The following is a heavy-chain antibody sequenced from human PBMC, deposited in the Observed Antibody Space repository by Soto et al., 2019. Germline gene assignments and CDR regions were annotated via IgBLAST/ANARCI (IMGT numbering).Heavy chain of an antibody. J-gene: IGHJ6*02. V-gene: IGHV3-7*01. CDR2: IRHDGSEK. CDR3: ARDRIPTGMDV. CDR1: GFTFSSNW. Sequence: PGGSLRLSCVGSGFTFSSNWMTWVRQAPGKGLEWVGNIRHDGSEKDYVDSVKGRFTISRDNSKNTLYLQMNSLRAEDMAVYYCARDRIPTGMDVWGQGTTVTVSS.